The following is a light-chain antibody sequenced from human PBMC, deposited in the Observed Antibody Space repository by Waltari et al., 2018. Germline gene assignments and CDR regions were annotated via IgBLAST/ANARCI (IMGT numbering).Light chain of an antibody. J-gene: IGKJ4*01. Sequence: EIVLTQSPGTLSFSPGERANISCWASPTVSSISLSWYQQKPGQAPRLLIYGASSRATGIPDRFSGSGSGTDFTLTISRLEPEDVAVYYCQQYDGLVVTFGGGTKVEI. CDR2: GAS. CDR1: PTVSSIS. CDR3: QQYDGLVVT. V-gene: IGKV3-20*01.